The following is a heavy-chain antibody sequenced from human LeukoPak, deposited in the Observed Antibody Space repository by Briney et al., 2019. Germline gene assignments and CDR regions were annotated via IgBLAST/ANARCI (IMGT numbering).Heavy chain of an antibody. CDR2: IDPSDFYT. V-gene: IGHV5-10-1*01. J-gene: IGHJ6*04. Sequence: GESLRISCKGSGYSFTSYWISWVRQMPGKGLEWMGRIDPSDFYTNYSPSFQGHVTISADKSISTAYLQWSSLKASDTTMYYCARLLYSYGSGSYYGYYGMDVWGKGTTVTVSS. CDR1: GYSFTSYW. CDR3: ARLLYSYGSGSYYGYYGMDV. D-gene: IGHD3-10*01.